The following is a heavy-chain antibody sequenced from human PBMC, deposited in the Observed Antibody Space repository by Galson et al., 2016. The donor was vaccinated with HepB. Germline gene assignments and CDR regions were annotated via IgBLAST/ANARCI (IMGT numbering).Heavy chain of an antibody. CDR3: TTGLEYYDRSGYWVDAFDI. D-gene: IGHD3-22*01. CDR2: IKSKSDGGTT. CDR1: GLAFSKTW. V-gene: IGHV3-15*07. J-gene: IGHJ3*02. Sequence: SLRLSCAASGLAFSKTWMNWVRQAPGKGLEWVGHIKSKSDGGTTDYGAPVKFRFTISRDDSTNTPYLQMNYLETEDTAVYYCTTGLEYYDRSGYWVDAFDIWGRGTMVTVSS.